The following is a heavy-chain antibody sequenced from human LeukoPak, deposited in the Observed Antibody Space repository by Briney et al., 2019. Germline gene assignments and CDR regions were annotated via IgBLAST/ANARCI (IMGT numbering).Heavy chain of an antibody. CDR3: ARRNEYTNSFHN. V-gene: IGHV1-69*04. Sequence: ASVKVSCKASGGTFSSYAINWVRQAPGQGLEWMGRIIPFLDIVNYAQKFQGRVTITAGISTSTAYMELSSLTSEDTAVYFCARRNEYTNSFHNWGQGTLVTVSS. J-gene: IGHJ5*02. D-gene: IGHD2/OR15-2a*01. CDR2: IIPFLDIV. CDR1: GGTFSSYA.